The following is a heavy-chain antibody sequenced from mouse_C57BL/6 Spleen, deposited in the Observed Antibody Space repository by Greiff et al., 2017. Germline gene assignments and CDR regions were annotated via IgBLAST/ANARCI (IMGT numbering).Heavy chain of an antibody. CDR2: IDPSDSET. CDR3: AREGGDYGSSSWFAY. CDR1: GYTFTSYW. V-gene: IGHV1-52*01. D-gene: IGHD1-1*01. Sequence: VQLQQPGAELVRPGSSVKLSCKASGYTFTSYWMHWVKQRPIQGLEWIGNIDPSDSETHYNQKFKDKATLTVDKSSSTAYMQLSSLTSEDSAVYYCAREGGDYGSSSWFAYWGQGTLVTVSA. J-gene: IGHJ3*01.